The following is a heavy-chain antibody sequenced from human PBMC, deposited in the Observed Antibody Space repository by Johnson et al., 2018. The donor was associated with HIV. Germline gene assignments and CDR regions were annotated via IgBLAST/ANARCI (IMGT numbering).Heavy chain of an antibody. D-gene: IGHD3-10*01. CDR1: GFNFNNAW. CDR2: IKSKTDGGTT. CDR3: TREWELIWYAFDI. J-gene: IGHJ3*02. V-gene: IGHV3-15*01. Sequence: EVQLVESGGGLVEPGGSLRLSCAVSGFNFNNAWMSWVRQAPGKGLEWLGRIKSKTDGGTTDYAAPVKGRFTISRDDSKNTLYLQMNSLKTEDTAVYYCTREWELIWYAFDIWGQGTMVIVSS.